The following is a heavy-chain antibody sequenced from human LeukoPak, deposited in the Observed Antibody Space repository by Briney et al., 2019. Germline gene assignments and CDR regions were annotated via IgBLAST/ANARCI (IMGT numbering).Heavy chain of an antibody. V-gene: IGHV3-23*01. D-gene: IGHD2-2*01. CDR1: GFTLSDYY. Sequence: GGSLRLSCAASGFTLSDYYMSWVRQAPGKGLEGVSAISGSGGSTYYAASVKAPFTISRDNSKNTLSLQMNSLRAEDTAVYSCAPYRSSTSCYADAFDIWGEGTMVTVSS. CDR2: ISGSGGST. CDR3: APYRSSTSCYADAFDI. J-gene: IGHJ3*02.